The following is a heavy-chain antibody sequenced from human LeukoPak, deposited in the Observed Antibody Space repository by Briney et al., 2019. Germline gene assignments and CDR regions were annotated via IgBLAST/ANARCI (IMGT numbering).Heavy chain of an antibody. CDR1: GFTLSNSE. CDR3: AREASGIFVY. CDR2: ISTSGTTI. Sequence: GGSLRHSCAASGFTLSNSEFNWVRQAPGKGLEWVSYISTSGTTIYYADSVKGRFTISRDNAKSSLYLQMDSLRGEDTAVYYCAREASGIFVYGGRGTLVTVSS. V-gene: IGHV3-48*03. J-gene: IGHJ4*02.